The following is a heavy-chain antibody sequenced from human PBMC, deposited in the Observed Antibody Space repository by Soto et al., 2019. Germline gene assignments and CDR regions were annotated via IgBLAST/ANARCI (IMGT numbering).Heavy chain of an antibody. D-gene: IGHD3-10*01. CDR3: ARDPTADTMVRGVSV. CDR1: GGSISSSNW. V-gene: IGHV4-4*02. Sequence: QVQLQESGPGLVKPSGTLSLTCAVSGGSISSSNWWSWVRQPPGKGLEWIGEIYHSGSTNYNPSHTSRVTISVDKSKNQFSLKLSSVTAADTAVYYCARDPTADTMVRGVSVWGQGTLVTVSS. CDR2: IYHSGST. J-gene: IGHJ4*02.